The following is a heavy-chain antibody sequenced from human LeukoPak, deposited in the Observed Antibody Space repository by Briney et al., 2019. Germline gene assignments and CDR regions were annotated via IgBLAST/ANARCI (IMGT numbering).Heavy chain of an antibody. Sequence: GGSLRLSCAASGFAFSNYGMNWVRQAPGKGLEWVSGISGSGGTTYYADSVKGRFTISRDNSKNSLSLQVSSLRAEDTAVYYCAKTNGYYSDWGQGTLVTVSS. D-gene: IGHD3-22*01. J-gene: IGHJ4*02. V-gene: IGHV3-23*01. CDR3: AKTNGYYSD. CDR2: ISGSGGTT. CDR1: GFAFSNYG.